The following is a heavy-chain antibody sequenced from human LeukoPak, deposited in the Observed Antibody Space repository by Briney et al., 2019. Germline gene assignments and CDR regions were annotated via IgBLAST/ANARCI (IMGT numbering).Heavy chain of an antibody. J-gene: IGHJ4*02. CDR2: IYSSGSA. D-gene: IGHD6-6*01. CDR3: ARHVTPIAARPYYFDY. Sequence: PSETLSLTCTVPGGSISSYYWSWIRQPPGKGLEWIGSIYSSGSAYYNPSLKSRVTISVDTSKNQFSLKLTSVTAADTAVYYCARHVTPIAARPYYFDYWGQGTLVTVSS. CDR1: GGSISSYY. V-gene: IGHV4-59*05.